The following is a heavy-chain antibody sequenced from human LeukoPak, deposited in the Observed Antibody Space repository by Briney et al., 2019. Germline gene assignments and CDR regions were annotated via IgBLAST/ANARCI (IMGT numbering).Heavy chain of an antibody. Sequence: GGSLRLSCEASGFTFSGYSMNWVRQAPGKGLEWVSSIDSSSNYIYYADSLKGRFIISRDNAKNSLFLQINSLRAEDTAVYYCARDRIAVAVNYYYYYMDVWGKGTTVTISS. D-gene: IGHD6-19*01. CDR1: GFTFSGYS. V-gene: IGHV3-21*01. J-gene: IGHJ6*03. CDR2: IDSSSNYI. CDR3: ARDRIAVAVNYYYYYMDV.